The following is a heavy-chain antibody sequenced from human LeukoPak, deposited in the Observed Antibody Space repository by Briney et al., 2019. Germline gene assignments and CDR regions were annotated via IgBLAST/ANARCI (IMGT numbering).Heavy chain of an antibody. V-gene: IGHV3-7*01. CDR1: GFTFGTYW. CDR2: IKQDGSEK. Sequence: GGSLRLSCAASGFTFGTYWMGWVRQAPGKGLEWVANIKQDGSEKSYVDSVKGRFTISRDNAKNSLYLQMNSLRAEDTAVYYCARVPDILTGYPDAFDIWGQGTMVTVSS. D-gene: IGHD3-9*01. CDR3: ARVPDILTGYPDAFDI. J-gene: IGHJ3*02.